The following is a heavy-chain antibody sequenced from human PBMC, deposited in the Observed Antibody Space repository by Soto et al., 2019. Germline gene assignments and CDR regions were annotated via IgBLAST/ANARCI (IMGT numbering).Heavy chain of an antibody. CDR3: ARERAGYSGSWWVDH. V-gene: IGHV1-46*01. D-gene: IGHD6-13*01. CDR2: INPSGGST. CDR1: GYTFTSYY. J-gene: IGHJ4*02. Sequence: QVQLVQSGAEVKKPGASVKVSCKASGYTFTSYYMHWVRQAPGQGLEWMGIINPSGGSTSYAQKFQGRVTMTRDTSTSTGYMGLSSLRSEETAVYYGARERAGYSGSWWVDHWCQGTLVTVSS.